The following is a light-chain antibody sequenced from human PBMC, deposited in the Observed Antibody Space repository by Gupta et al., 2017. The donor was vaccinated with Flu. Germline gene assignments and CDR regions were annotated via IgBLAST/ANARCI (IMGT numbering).Light chain of an antibody. CDR1: QSIDSSN. CDR2: YAS. J-gene: IGKJ1*01. CDR3: HQYGSSPRT. Sequence: GTLYLSPGERATRSCRASQSIDSSNVAWFQQRPGQAPRLLIYYASSRAPGIPDRFSGSGSGTDFTLIISRLEPEDFAVYFCHQYGSSPRTFGQGTKVEIK. V-gene: IGKV3-20*01.